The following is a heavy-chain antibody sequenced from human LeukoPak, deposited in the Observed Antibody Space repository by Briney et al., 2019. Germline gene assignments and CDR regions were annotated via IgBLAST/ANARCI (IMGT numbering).Heavy chain of an antibody. Sequence: SETLSLTCTVSGYSINSGYTWGWIRQPPGKGLEWIGYIYYSGSTYYNPSPKSRVTISVDTSKNQFSLKLSSVTAADTAVYYCARGLVLGDAFDIWGQGTMVTVSS. CDR2: IYYSGST. CDR3: ARGLVLGDAFDI. D-gene: IGHD2/OR15-2a*01. CDR1: GYSINSGYT. J-gene: IGHJ3*02. V-gene: IGHV4-38-2*02.